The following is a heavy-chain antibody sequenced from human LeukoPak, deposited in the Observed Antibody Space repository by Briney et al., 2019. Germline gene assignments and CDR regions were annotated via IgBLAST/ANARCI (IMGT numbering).Heavy chain of an antibody. Sequence: GVSLRLSCAASGFTFSDYWMSWVRQSPGKGLEWVANIKHDGSEKDYVDSVKGRFTISRDNAKNSLYLQMNSLRAEDTAVYYCAKAGMTTVTTHAFDIWGQGTMVTVSS. CDR2: IKHDGSEK. CDR3: AKAGMTTVTTHAFDI. D-gene: IGHD4-17*01. J-gene: IGHJ3*02. CDR1: GFTFSDYW. V-gene: IGHV3-7*01.